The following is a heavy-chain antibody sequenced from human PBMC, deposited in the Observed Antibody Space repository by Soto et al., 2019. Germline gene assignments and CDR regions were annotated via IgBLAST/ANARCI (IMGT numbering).Heavy chain of an antibody. V-gene: IGHV1-46*01. CDR1: GYTFTIYY. CDR2: IDPSGGGT. Sequence: QVQLVQSGAEVKKPGASVKVSRKASGYTFTIYYMHWVRQAPGQGLEWMGIIDPSGGGTSYAQKFQGRLTMTRDTSTSTVYMELSSLRSEDTAVYYCARDRVDCSGGNCWRSVEDTWGQGTLVTVSS. CDR3: ARDRVDCSGGNCWRSVEDT. J-gene: IGHJ5*02. D-gene: IGHD2-15*01.